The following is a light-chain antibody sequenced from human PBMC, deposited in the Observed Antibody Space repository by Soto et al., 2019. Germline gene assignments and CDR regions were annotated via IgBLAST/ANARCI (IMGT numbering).Light chain of an antibody. CDR1: SSDVGDYKF. CDR2: EVS. Sequence: QSALTQPPSASGSPGQSVTISCTGTSSDVGDYKFVSWYQQHPGKAPKLMIYEVSRRPSGVPDRFSGSKSGNTASLTVSGLQDEDEDDYYCSSYAGNNNVVFGGGTKLTVL. J-gene: IGLJ2*01. CDR3: SSYAGNNNVV. V-gene: IGLV2-8*01.